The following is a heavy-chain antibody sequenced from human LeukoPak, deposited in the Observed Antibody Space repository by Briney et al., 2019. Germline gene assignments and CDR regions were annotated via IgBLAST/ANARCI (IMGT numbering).Heavy chain of an antibody. V-gene: IGHV3-48*01. D-gene: IGHD1-1*01. CDR2: ISFSSSAI. CDR1: GFSLSTYN. CDR3: ARDATYYYYMDV. Sequence: PGGSLRISCAASGFSLSTYNMNWVRQSPGKGLEWISYISFSSSAIYYADSVKGRFTISRDNVKNSLYLQMNSLRTEDSAVYFCARDATYYYYMDVWGTGTTVIVSS. J-gene: IGHJ6*03.